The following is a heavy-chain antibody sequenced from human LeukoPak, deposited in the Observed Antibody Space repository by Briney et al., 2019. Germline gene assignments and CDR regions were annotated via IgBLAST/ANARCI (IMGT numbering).Heavy chain of an antibody. D-gene: IGHD2-15*01. J-gene: IGHJ6*02. Sequence: ASVKVSCTASGYTFTSYAMHWVRQAPGQRLEWMGWINAGNGNTKYSQKFQGRVTITRDTSASTAYMELSSLRSEDTAVYYCARGVLGYCSGGSCYRTYYYYGMDVWGQGTTVTVSS. CDR3: ARGVLGYCSGGSCYRTYYYYGMDV. V-gene: IGHV1-3*01. CDR2: INAGNGNT. CDR1: GYTFTSYA.